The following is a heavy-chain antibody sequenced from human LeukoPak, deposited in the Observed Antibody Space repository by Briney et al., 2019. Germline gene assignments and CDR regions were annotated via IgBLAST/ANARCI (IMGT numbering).Heavy chain of an antibody. CDR2: IYYSVTT. D-gene: IGHD4-23*01. V-gene: IGHV4-39*07. J-gene: IGHJ4*02. Sequence: GSLRLSCAASGFTFSSYEMNWIRQPPGKGLEWIGSIYYSVTTYYNPSLKSRVTISVDTSKNQFSLKLNSVTAADTAVYYCARDRLRWPKIDYWGQGTLVTVSS. CDR1: GFTFSSYE. CDR3: ARDRLRWPKIDY.